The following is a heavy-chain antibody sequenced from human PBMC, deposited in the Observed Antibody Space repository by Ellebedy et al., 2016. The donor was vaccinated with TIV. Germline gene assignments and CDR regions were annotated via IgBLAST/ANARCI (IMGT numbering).Heavy chain of an antibody. J-gene: IGHJ4*02. V-gene: IGHV3-30*14. D-gene: IGHD6-13*01. CDR3: ARASAGLDY. CDR1: GFTFSSYA. Sequence: GESLKISCAASGFTFSSYAMHWVRQAPGKGLEWVAVISYDGSNKYYADSVKGRFTISRENGKNSVYLQMNSLRAEDTAVYYCARASAGLDYWGQGTLVTVSS. CDR2: ISYDGSNK.